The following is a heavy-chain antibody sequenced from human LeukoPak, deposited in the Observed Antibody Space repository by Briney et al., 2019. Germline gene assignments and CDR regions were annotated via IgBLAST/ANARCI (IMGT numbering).Heavy chain of an antibody. CDR1: GYTFTGYY. J-gene: IGHJ4*02. D-gene: IGHD6-19*01. V-gene: IGHV1-2*02. CDR3: ARAGGFSGYSSV. CDR2: INPNSGGT. Sequence: ASVKVSCKASGYTFTGYYMHWVRQAPGQGLEWMGWINPNSGGTNCAQKFQGRVTMTRDTSISTAYMELSRLRSDDTAVYYCARAGGFSGYSSVWGQGTLVTVSS.